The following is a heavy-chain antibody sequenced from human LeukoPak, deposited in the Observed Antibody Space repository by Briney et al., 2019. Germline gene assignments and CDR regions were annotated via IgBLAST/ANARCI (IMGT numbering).Heavy chain of an antibody. V-gene: IGHV1-2*02. CDR2: INPNSGGT. J-gene: IGHJ4*02. CDR3: ATYDFWSGYYTGRLFDY. Sequence: ASVKVSCKASGYTFTGYYMHWVRQAPGQGLEWMGWINPNSGGTNYAQKFQGRVTMTRDTSISTAYMELSRLRSDDTAVYYCATYDFWSGYYTGRLFDYWGQGTLVTVSS. CDR1: GYTFTGYY. D-gene: IGHD3-3*01.